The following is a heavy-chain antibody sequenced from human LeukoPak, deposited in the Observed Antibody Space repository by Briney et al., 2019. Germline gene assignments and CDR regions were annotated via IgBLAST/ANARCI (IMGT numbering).Heavy chain of an antibody. D-gene: IGHD1-7*01. Sequence: SVKVSCKASGGTFSSYAISWVRQAPGEGLEWMGGIIPIFGTANYVQKFQGRVTINADESTSTAYMELSSLRSEDTAVYYCARGGGITGTTGSWFDPWGQGTLVTVSS. CDR3: ARGGGITGTTGSWFDP. J-gene: IGHJ5*02. CDR2: IIPIFGTA. V-gene: IGHV1-69*13. CDR1: GGTFSSYA.